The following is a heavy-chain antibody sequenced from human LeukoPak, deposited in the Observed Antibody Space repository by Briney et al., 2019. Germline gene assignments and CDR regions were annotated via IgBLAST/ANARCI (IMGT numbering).Heavy chain of an antibody. CDR2: IYYSGST. CDR1: GGSISSYY. V-gene: IGHV4-59*01. CDR3: ARSSEGRYYYDSSGFIYYYYYMDV. Sequence: SETLSLTCTVSGGSISSYYWSWIRQPPGKGLEWIRYIYYSGSTYYNPSLRSRVTISVDTSKNQFSLKLSSVTAADTAVYYCARSSEGRYYYDSSGFIYYYYYMDVWGKGTTVTISS. J-gene: IGHJ6*03. D-gene: IGHD3-22*01.